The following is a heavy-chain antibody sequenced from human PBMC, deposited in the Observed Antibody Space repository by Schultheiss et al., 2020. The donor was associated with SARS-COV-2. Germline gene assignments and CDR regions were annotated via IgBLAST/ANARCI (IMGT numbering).Heavy chain of an antibody. D-gene: IGHD1-26*01. CDR2: INAGNGNT. J-gene: IGHJ6*02. CDR1: GYTFSSHA. CDR3: ARDGASYYYGMDV. V-gene: IGHV1-3*01. Sequence: ASVKVSCKASGYTFSSHAMHWVRQAPGQRLEWMGWINAGNGNTKYSQKFQGRVTITRDTSASTAYMELRSLRSDDTAVYYCARDGASYYYGMDVWGQGTTVTVSS.